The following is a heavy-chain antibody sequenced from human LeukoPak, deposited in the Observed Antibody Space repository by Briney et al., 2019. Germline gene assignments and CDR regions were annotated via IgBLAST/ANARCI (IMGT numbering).Heavy chain of an antibody. CDR2: ILTSGTT. CDR1: NGSISSYH. V-gene: IGHV4-4*09. J-gene: IGHJ4*02. CDR3: ARLRVSGSYLYYFDY. Sequence: SETLSLTCTVSNGSISSYHWSWVRQPPGKGLEWIGYILTSGTTNYNPSLKSRLTISVDTSKNQFALKLSSVTAADTAVYYCARLRVSGSYLYYFDYWGQGTLVTVSS. D-gene: IGHD1-26*01.